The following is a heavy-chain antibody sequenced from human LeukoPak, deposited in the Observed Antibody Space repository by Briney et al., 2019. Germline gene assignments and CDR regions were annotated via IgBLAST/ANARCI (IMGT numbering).Heavy chain of an antibody. CDR3: ARALGVLRYFDWLFHGAFDI. Sequence: PSETLSLTCAVYGGSFSGYYWSWIRQPPGKGPEWIGEINHSGSTNYNPSLKSRVTISVDTSKNQFSLKLSSVTAADTAVYYCARALGVLRYFDWLFHGAFDIWGQGTMVTVSS. V-gene: IGHV4-34*01. D-gene: IGHD3-9*01. CDR2: INHSGST. J-gene: IGHJ3*02. CDR1: GGSFSGYY.